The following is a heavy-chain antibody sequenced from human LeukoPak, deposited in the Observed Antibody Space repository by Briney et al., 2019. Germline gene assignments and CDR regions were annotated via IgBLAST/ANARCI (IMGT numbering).Heavy chain of an antibody. CDR3: AKDTEERGIPRGYCSGGSCGYYYCGMDV. D-gene: IGHD2-15*01. CDR1: GFTFTSYA. J-gene: IGHJ6*02. Sequence: PGGSLRLSCAASGFTFTSYAMSWVRQAPGKGLEWVSAISGSGGSTYYADSVKGRFTISRDNSKNTLYLQMNSLRAEDTAVYYCAKDTEERGIPRGYCSGGSCGYYYCGMDVWGQGTTVTVSS. CDR2: ISGSGGST. V-gene: IGHV3-23*01.